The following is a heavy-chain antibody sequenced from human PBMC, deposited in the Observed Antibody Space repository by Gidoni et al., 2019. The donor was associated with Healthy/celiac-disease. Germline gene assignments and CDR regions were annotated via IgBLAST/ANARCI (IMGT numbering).Heavy chain of an antibody. V-gene: IGHV1-69*01. CDR1: GGTFSSYA. D-gene: IGHD2-15*01. CDR2: IIPIFGTA. J-gene: IGHJ6*02. CDR3: ARGVVVVVAATPARGVYGMDV. Sequence: QVQLVQSGAEVKKPGSSVKVSCKASGGTFSSYAISWVRQAPGQGLEWMGGIIPIFGTANYAQKFQGRVTITADESTSTAYMELSSLRSEDTAVYYCARGVVVVVAATPARGVYGMDVWGQGTTVTVSS.